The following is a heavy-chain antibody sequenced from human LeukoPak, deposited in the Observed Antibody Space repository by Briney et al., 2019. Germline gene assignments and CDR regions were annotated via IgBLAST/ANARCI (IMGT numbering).Heavy chain of an antibody. CDR1: GFTFRSYG. Sequence: PGRSLRLSCAASGFTFRSYGMHWVRQAPGKGLEWVALISYDGINKYYADSVKGRFTISRDNAKNSLYLQMNSLRAEDTAVYYCARGTAYYYNSRQSYSDYWGQGTLVTVSS. D-gene: IGHD3-22*01. J-gene: IGHJ4*02. CDR2: ISYDGINK. V-gene: IGHV3-30*03. CDR3: ARGTAYYYNSRQSYSDY.